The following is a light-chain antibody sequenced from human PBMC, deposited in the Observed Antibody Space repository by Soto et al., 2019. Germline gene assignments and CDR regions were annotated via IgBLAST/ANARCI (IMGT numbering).Light chain of an antibody. Sequence: EIGMTQSPATLSVSPGERATLSCRASQSININLAWYQQKPGQAPRLLIYGASTRATGLPARFSGSGSGTEFTLIISGLQSEDFAVYYCQQYNNWPQTFGQGTKVDIK. V-gene: IGKV3-15*01. CDR2: GAS. CDR3: QQYNNWPQT. CDR1: QSININ. J-gene: IGKJ1*01.